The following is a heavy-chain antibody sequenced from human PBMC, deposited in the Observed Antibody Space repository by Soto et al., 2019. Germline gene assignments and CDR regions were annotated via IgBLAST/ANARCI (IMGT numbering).Heavy chain of an antibody. CDR1: GFTFSSYA. J-gene: IGHJ4*02. Sequence: GGSLRLSCAASGFTFSSYAMSWVRQAPGKGLEWVSAISGSGGSTYYADSVKGRFTISRDNSKNTLYLQMNSLRAEDTAVYYCAKVEIAARPGTYDMDYWGQGTLVTVSS. CDR2: ISGSGGST. D-gene: IGHD6-6*01. V-gene: IGHV3-23*01. CDR3: AKVEIAARPGTYDMDY.